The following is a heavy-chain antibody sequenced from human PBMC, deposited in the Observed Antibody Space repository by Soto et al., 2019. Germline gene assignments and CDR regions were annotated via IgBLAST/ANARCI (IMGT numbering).Heavy chain of an antibody. D-gene: IGHD2-2*01. J-gene: IGHJ4*02. CDR1: GFTVSTYA. V-gene: IGHV3-23*01. CDR3: AKDRPRSTASYYFDY. Sequence: EVQLLESGGKLVQPGGSLTLSCAASGFTVSTYAMSWGRQAPGKGLGWVSGVSASGLNTDYADPVKGRFYIPSDNSKNTVSLHMNILRAEEAALYYGAKDRPRSTASYYFDYCGQGPRVPVSS. CDR2: VSASGLNT.